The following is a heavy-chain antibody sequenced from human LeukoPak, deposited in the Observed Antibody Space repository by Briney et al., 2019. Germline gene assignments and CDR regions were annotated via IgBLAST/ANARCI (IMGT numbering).Heavy chain of an antibody. CDR3: AKWVTYYDFWSGYLGEDIDYYYYYGMDV. D-gene: IGHD3-3*01. CDR2: ISYDGSHK. CDR1: GFTFSNYA. J-gene: IGHJ6*02. Sequence: PGGSLRLSCAASGFTFSNYAIHWVRQAPGKGLEWVAVISYDGSHKFYADSVRGRFTISRDNSKNTLYLQMSSLRAEDTAVYYCAKWVTYYDFWSGYLGEDIDYYYYYGMDVWGQGTTVTVSS. V-gene: IGHV3-30*18.